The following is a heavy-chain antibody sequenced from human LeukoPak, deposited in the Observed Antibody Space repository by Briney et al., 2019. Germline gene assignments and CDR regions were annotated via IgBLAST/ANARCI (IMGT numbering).Heavy chain of an antibody. CDR1: GFTFSSSV. V-gene: IGHV3-23*01. CDR3: AKNDRSYYFDY. CDR2: ISDSGAKT. D-gene: IGHD1-1*01. Sequence: GGSLRLSCAASGFTFSSSVMSWVRQAPGKALERVSGISDSGAKTFYADSVKGRFTISRDNSKNTLYLQMNSLRAEDTAVYFCAKNDRSYYFDYWGQGTLVTVSS. J-gene: IGHJ4*02.